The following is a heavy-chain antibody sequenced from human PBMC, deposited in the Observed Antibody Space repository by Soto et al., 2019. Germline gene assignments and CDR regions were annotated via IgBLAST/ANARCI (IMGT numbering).Heavy chain of an antibody. CDR2: IYPGDSDT. Sequence: GESLKISCKGSGYSFTSYWIGWVRQMPGKGLKWKGIIYPGDSDTRYSPSFQGQVTISADKSISTAYLQWSSLKASDTAMYYCAVGGVRGVITRTRDYYGMDVWGQGTTVTVSS. V-gene: IGHV5-51*01. CDR3: AVGGVRGVITRTRDYYGMDV. CDR1: GYSFTSYW. D-gene: IGHD3-10*01. J-gene: IGHJ6*02.